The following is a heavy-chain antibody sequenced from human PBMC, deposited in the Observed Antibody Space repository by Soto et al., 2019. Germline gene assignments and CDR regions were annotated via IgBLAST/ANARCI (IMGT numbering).Heavy chain of an antibody. CDR3: AGGTGWFIVD. V-gene: IGHV3-7*02. D-gene: IGHD6-19*01. Sequence: EVQLVESGGGLVQPGGSLRLSCAASGFTFSSYWMNWVRQAPGKGLEWVANIKQDGTEKHYVDSVKDRFTISRDNAKSSLHWQLNSLRADATAVYYCAGGTGWFIVDWGQGTLVTVSS. CDR1: GFTFSSYW. J-gene: IGHJ4*02. CDR2: IKQDGTEK.